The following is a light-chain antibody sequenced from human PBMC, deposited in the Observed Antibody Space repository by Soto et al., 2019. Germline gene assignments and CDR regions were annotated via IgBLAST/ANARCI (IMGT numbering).Light chain of an antibody. V-gene: IGKV3-20*01. CDR2: DVS. CDR1: QSVSSFY. CDR3: QQYGSSPT. J-gene: IGKJ1*01. Sequence: EIVLTQSPGTLSLSPGERATLSYRASQSVSSFYLAWYQQKPGQAPRLLIYDVSSRATGIPDRFSGSGSGTDFTLTISRLEPEDFAVYYCQQYGSSPTFGQGTKVEIK.